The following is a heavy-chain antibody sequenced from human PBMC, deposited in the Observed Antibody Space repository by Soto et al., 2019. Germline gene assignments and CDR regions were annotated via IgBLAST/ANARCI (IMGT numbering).Heavy chain of an antibody. J-gene: IGHJ6*02. D-gene: IGHD3-10*01. CDR1: GDSISSFY. Sequence: SETLSLTCTVSGDSISSFYWSWIRQPPGKGLEWIGFIYYSGSTNYNPSLKSRVIISVDTSKNQFSLRLSSVTAADTAVYYCARLYAPMVRGVIKHYYGMDVWGQGTTVTVSS. CDR2: IYYSGST. CDR3: ARLYAPMVRGVIKHYYGMDV. V-gene: IGHV4-59*08.